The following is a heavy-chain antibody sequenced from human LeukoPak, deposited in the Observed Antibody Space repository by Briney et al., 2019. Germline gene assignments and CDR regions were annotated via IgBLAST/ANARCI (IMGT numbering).Heavy chain of an antibody. Sequence: GGSLPLSCAASGFSFSSYAMNWVRQAPGKGREWVSIIVGNGDTTYYADSVKGRFTVSRDNSKDTLYLQMNDLRPADTAIYYCAKRNTMVRGGPCFDYWGQGLLVTVSS. D-gene: IGHD3-10*01. CDR1: GFSFSSYA. V-gene: IGHV3-23*01. J-gene: IGHJ4*02. CDR2: IVGNGDTT. CDR3: AKRNTMVRGGPCFDY.